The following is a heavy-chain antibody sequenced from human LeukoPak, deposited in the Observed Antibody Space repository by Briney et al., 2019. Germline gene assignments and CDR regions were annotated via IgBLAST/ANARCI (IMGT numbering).Heavy chain of an antibody. CDR2: MSAYNGNT. J-gene: IGHJ4*02. Sequence: ASVKVSCKASGYTFTSYGISWVRQAPGQGLEWMGWMSAYNGNTNYAQKLQGRVTMTTDTSTSTAYMELRSLRSDDTAVYYCARVPDSYYDFWSGYSIFDYWGQGTLVTVSS. CDR1: GYTFTSYG. D-gene: IGHD3-3*01. V-gene: IGHV1-18*01. CDR3: ARVPDSYYDFWSGYSIFDY.